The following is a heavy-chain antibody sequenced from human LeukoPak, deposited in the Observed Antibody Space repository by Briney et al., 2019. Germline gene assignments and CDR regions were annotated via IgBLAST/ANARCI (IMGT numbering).Heavy chain of an antibody. V-gene: IGHV4-31*03. Sequence: SETLSLTCTVSGGSLSRGGYYWSWIRQPPGKGLEWIGYISYSGSTYYTPSLNSRVTISVGTSKSQCSLKLSSVTAADTAVYYCARVRGYSYGELDYWGQGTLVTVSS. D-gene: IGHD5-18*01. J-gene: IGHJ4*02. CDR3: ARVRGYSYGELDY. CDR1: GGSLSRGGYY. CDR2: ISYSGST.